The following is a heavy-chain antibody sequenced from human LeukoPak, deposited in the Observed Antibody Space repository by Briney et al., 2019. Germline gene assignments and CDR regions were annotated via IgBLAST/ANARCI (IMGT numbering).Heavy chain of an antibody. CDR2: INPNSGGT. CDR1: GYTFTGYY. Sequence: ASVKVSCKASGYTFTGYYMHWVRQAPGQGLERMGRINPNSGGTNYAQKFQGRVTMTRDTSISTAYMELSRLRSDDTAVYYCARDSSGWYSYYYYMDVWGKGTTVTVSS. CDR3: ARDSSGWYSYYYYMDV. J-gene: IGHJ6*03. D-gene: IGHD6-13*01. V-gene: IGHV1-2*06.